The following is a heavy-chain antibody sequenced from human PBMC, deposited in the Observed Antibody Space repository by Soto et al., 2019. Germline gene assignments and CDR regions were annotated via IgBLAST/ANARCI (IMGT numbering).Heavy chain of an antibody. CDR1: GFTFSSYG. Sequence: GGSLSLSCAACGFTFSSYGMHWERQAPGKGLEWVAVIWYDGSNKYYADSVKGRFTISRDNSKNTLYLQMNSLRAEDTAVYYCARDISGYGFVLVDYWGQGTRVNVS. CDR3: ARDISGYGFVLVDY. CDR2: IWYDGSNK. D-gene: IGHD5-18*01. V-gene: IGHV3-33*01. J-gene: IGHJ4*02.